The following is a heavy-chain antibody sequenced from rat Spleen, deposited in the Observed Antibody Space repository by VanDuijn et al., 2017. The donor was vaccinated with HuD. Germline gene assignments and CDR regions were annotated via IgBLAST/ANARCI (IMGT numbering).Heavy chain of an antibody. CDR2: ISYTGST. CDR3: TRGGFYRY. D-gene: IGHD1-3*01. CDR1: SYSITNNY. J-gene: IGHJ2*01. Sequence: EVQLQESGPGLVKPSQSLSLTCSVTSYSITNNYWGWIRRFPGNKMEWIGHISYTGSTSYNPSLKSRISITRDTSKNQFFLLLNSVTTEDTATYYCTRGGFYRYWGQGVMVTVSS. V-gene: IGHV3-1*01.